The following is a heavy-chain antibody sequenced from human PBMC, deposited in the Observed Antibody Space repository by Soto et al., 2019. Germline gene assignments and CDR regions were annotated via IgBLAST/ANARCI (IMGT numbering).Heavy chain of an antibody. CDR1: VASVKDYY. D-gene: IGHD3-16*01. J-gene: IGHJ3*02. V-gene: IGHV4-59*02. Sequence: SQTLSLTCTGSVASVKDYYWNWVRQPLGKGLEWIGFIHYTGSRIFNPSLQSRVTMSVDVSQNQFSLRLTSVTAADTAIYYCARWGHPAVKAFDIWGQGTTVTVS. CDR2: IHYTGSR. CDR3: ARWGHPAVKAFDI.